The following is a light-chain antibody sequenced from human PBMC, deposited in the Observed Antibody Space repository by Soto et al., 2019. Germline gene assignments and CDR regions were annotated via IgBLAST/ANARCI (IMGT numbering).Light chain of an antibody. J-gene: IGKJ1*01. Sequence: DIPMTPSPTPLSASVGDRVTLPFRASQSISSYLNWYQQKPGKAPKLLIYAASSLQSGVPSRFSGSGSGTDFTLTISSLQPEDFATYYCQQSYSTPTWTFGQGTKVDIK. CDR3: QQSYSTPTWT. V-gene: IGKV1-39*01. CDR2: AAS. CDR1: QSISSY.